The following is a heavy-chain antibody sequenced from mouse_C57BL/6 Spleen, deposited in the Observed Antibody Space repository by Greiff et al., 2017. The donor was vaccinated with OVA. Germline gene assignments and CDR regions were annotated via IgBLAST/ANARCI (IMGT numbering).Heavy chain of an antibody. CDR3: ARHGVTGTTWFAY. V-gene: IGHV5-6*01. CDR1: GFTFSSYG. Sequence: EVKLMESGGDLVKPGGSLKLSCAASGFTFSSYGMSWVRQTPDKRLEWVATISSGGSYTYYPDSVKGRFTISRDNAKNTLYLQMSSLKSEDTAMYYCARHGVTGTTWFAYWGQGTLVTVSA. CDR2: ISSGGSYT. D-gene: IGHD4-1*01. J-gene: IGHJ3*01.